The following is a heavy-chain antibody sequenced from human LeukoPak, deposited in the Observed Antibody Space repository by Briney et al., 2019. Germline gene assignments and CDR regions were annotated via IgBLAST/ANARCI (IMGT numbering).Heavy chain of an antibody. CDR3: ARDGYGYCSGGSCYRDY. D-gene: IGHD2-15*01. J-gene: IGHJ4*02. V-gene: IGHV1-2*02. Sequence: GASVKVSCKASGYTFTGYYMHWVRQAPGQGLEWMGWINPNSGGTNYAQKFQGRVTMTRDTSISTAYMELSRLRSDDTAVYYCARDGYGYCSGGSCYRDYWGQGTLVTVSS. CDR1: GYTFTGYY. CDR2: INPNSGGT.